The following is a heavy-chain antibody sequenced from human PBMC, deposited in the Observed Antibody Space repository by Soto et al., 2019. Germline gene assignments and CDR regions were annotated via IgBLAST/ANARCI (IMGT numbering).Heavy chain of an antibody. V-gene: IGHV3-30*04. CDR3: AKDRTSNFWSAYFDS. D-gene: IGHD3-3*01. CDR2: ISYDGRHE. J-gene: IGHJ4*02. Sequence: QVQLVESGGSVVQPGRSLRLSCAASGFTFSSYAMHWVRQAPGKGLEWVAVISYDGRHESYTDSVKGRFTISRDTSKNTLYLQMNSLRPEDTAIYYCAKDRTSNFWSAYFDSWGQGTLIAVSS. CDR1: GFTFSSYA.